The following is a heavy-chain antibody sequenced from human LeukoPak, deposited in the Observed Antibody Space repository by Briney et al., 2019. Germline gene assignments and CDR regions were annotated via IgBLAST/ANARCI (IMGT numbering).Heavy chain of an antibody. Sequence: GGSLRLSCAASGFTFSSYALHWVRQAPGKGLEWVAFMRYDGSSQYSADSVKGRFTLSRDNSKKTLYLQMNSLRPEDTAVYYCARDRCSTTSCYSDYWDQGTPVTVSS. CDR3: ARDRCSTTSCYSDY. V-gene: IGHV3-30*02. J-gene: IGHJ4*02. CDR1: GFTFSSYA. CDR2: MRYDGSSQ. D-gene: IGHD2-2*01.